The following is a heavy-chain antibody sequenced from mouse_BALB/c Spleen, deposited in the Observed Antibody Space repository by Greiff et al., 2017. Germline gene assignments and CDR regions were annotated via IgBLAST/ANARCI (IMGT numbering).Heavy chain of an antibody. D-gene: IGHD3-3*01. Sequence: VQVVESGPGLVAPSQSLSITCTVSGFSLTGYGVNWVRQPPGKGLEWLGMIWGDGSTDYNSALKSRLSISKDNSKSQVFLKMNSLQTDDTARYYCARDRGTGYYAMDYWGQGTSVTVSS. CDR1: GFSLTGYG. J-gene: IGHJ4*01. V-gene: IGHV2-6-7*01. CDR3: ARDRGTGYYAMDY. CDR2: IWGDGST.